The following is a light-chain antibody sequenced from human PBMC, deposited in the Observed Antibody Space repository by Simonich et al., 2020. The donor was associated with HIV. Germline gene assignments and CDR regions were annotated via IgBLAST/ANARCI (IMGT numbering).Light chain of an antibody. Sequence: QAVLTQPASLSASPGASASLTFPLRSGINVGNYRIYWYQQKPGSPPQYPLRYKSDSDKQPGSGVPSRFSGSKDASANAGIFLISGLQSEDEADYYCMIWHSSAVVFGGGTKLTVL. V-gene: IGLV5-45*01. J-gene: IGLJ2*01. CDR2: YKSDSDK. CDR1: SGINVGNYR. CDR3: MIWHSSAVV.